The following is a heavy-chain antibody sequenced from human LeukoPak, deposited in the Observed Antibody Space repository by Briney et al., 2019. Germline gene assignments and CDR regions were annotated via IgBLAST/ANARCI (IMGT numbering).Heavy chain of an antibody. V-gene: IGHV1-2*02. CDR2: INPNSGGT. CDR3: ARALSYSGYGIVVVFDF. J-gene: IGHJ4*02. D-gene: IGHD5-12*01. Sequence: ASVKVSCKASGYTFTGYYMHWARQAPGQGLEWMGWINPNSGGTNYAQKFQGRVTMTRDTSISTAYMELSRLRSDDTAVYYCARALSYSGYGIVVVFDFWGQGTLVTVSS. CDR1: GYTFTGYY.